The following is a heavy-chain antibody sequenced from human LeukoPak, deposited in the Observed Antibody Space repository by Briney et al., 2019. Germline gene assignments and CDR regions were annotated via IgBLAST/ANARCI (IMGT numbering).Heavy chain of an antibody. Sequence: PGGSLRLSCAASGFTFSHYSMNWVRQAPGKGLEWVSSISSGSNYIYYADSVKGRFTISRDNAKNSLYLQMNSLRAEDTAVYYCARVIYSGWEGELSDWGQGTLVTVSS. J-gene: IGHJ4*02. V-gene: IGHV3-21*01. D-gene: IGHD6-19*01. CDR3: ARVIYSGWEGELSD. CDR2: ISSGSNYI. CDR1: GFTFSHYS.